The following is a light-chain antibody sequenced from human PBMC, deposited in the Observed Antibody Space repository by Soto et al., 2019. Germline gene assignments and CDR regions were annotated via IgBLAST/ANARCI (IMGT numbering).Light chain of an antibody. J-gene: IGLJ1*01. CDR2: DVS. CDR1: SSDIGGYKY. Sequence: QSALTQPASASGSPGQSITISCTGTSSDIGGYKYVSWYQQHPGKAPKLMIYDVSNRPSGVSNRFSGSKSGNTATLTISGLQGEDEAEYYCNSYTGGSTYVFGTGTKLTVL. CDR3: NSYTGGSTYV. V-gene: IGLV2-14*01.